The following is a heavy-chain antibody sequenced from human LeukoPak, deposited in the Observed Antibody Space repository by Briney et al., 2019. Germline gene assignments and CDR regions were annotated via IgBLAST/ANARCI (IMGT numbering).Heavy chain of an antibody. V-gene: IGHV5-10-1*01. J-gene: IGHJ5*02. CDR2: IDPSDSYT. CDR3: ARSANYDFWSGYYTTRRWFDP. Sequence: GESLKISCQGSGYSFTSYWISWVRQMPGKGLEWMGRIDPSDSYTNYSPSFQGHVTISADKSISTAYLQWSSLKASDTAMYYCARSANYDFWSGYYTTRRWFDPWGQGTLVTVSS. CDR1: GYSFTSYW. D-gene: IGHD3-3*01.